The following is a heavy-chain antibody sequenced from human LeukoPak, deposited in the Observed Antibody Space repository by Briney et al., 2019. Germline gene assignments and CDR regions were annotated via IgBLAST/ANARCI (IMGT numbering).Heavy chain of an antibody. CDR3: AKDAIYKNSVWDYFDY. V-gene: IGHV3-23*01. CDR1: GFSFSDYA. D-gene: IGHD5-24*01. Sequence: GGSLRLSCGASGFSFSDYAMTWVRQAPGKGLEWVSSTGDDTYYEDSVKGRFTISRDDSKGTLFLQMNSLRVEDTAVYYCAKDAIYKNSVWDYFDYLGQGTLVTVSS. CDR2: TGDDT. J-gene: IGHJ4*02.